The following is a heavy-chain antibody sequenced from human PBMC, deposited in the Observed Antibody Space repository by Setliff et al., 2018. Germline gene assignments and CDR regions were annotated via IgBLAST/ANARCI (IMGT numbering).Heavy chain of an antibody. CDR1: GFTFSSYW. Sequence: GGSLRLSCAASGFTFSSYWMHWVRQAPGKGLVWVSRINSDGSSTSYADSVKGRFTISRDNAKNTLYLQMNSLRPDDTAVYYCAKHGAYNDFLTGYNFYYDMDVWGQGTTVTVSS. CDR3: AKHGAYNDFLTGYNFYYDMDV. D-gene: IGHD3-9*01. V-gene: IGHV3-74*01. CDR2: INSDGSST. J-gene: IGHJ6*02.